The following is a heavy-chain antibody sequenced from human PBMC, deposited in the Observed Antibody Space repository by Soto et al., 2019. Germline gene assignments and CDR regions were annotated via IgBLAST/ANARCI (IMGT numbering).Heavy chain of an antibody. CDR2: INAGNGST. J-gene: IGHJ4*02. CDR3: ARGTVVTHFDY. CDR1: GYTFTSYA. V-gene: IGHV1-3*05. D-gene: IGHD4-17*01. Sequence: QVQLVQSGAEEKKPGASVKVSCKASGYTFTSYAMHWVRQAPGQRLEWIGWINAGNGSTKYSQKFQGRVTITRDTSASTAYRELSRLRSEDTAVYYCARGTVVTHFDYWGQGTLVTVSS.